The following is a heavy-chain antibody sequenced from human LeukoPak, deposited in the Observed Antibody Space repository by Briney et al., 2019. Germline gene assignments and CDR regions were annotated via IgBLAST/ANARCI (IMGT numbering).Heavy chain of an antibody. Sequence: SQTLSLTCTVSGGSISSGGYYWSWIRQHPGKGLEWIGYIYYSGSTYYNPSLKSRVTISVDTSKNQFSLKLSSVTAADTAVYYCARGDRAAEEEEGHNFDYWGQGTLVTVSS. CDR2: IYYSGST. V-gene: IGHV4-31*03. CDR3: ARGDRAAEEEEGHNFDY. J-gene: IGHJ4*02. CDR1: GGSISSGGYY. D-gene: IGHD6-13*01.